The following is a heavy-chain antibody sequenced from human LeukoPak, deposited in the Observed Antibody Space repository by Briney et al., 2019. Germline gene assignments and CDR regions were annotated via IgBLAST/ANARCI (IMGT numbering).Heavy chain of an antibody. V-gene: IGHV3-49*04. CDR3: TRVVFRFLEWLSTYMDV. D-gene: IGHD3-3*01. CDR2: IRTNAYGGTT. J-gene: IGHJ6*03. CDR1: GFTFGDYL. Sequence: PGGSLRLSCTTSGFTFGDYLMSWVRQAPGKGLEWVGFIRTNAYGGTTEYAASVKGRFTISRDDSKSIAYLQMNSLKTEDTAVYYCTRVVFRFLEWLSTYMDVWGKGTTVTVSS.